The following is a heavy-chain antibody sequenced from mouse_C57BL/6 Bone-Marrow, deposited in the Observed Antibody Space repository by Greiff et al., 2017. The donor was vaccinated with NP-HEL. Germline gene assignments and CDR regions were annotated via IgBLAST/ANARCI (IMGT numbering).Heavy chain of an antibody. CDR3: ARRRYYGSSQYYFDY. J-gene: IGHJ2*01. CDR1: GYTFTSYT. Sequence: QVQLQQSGAELARPGASVKMSCKASGYTFTSYTMHWVKQRPGQGLEWIGYINPSSGYTKYNQKFKDKATLTADKSSSTVYMQLSSLTSEDSAVYYCARRRYYGSSQYYFDYWGQGTTLTVSS. V-gene: IGHV1-4*01. CDR2: INPSSGYT. D-gene: IGHD1-1*01.